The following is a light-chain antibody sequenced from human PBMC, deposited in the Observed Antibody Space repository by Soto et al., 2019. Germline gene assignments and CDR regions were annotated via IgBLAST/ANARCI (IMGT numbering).Light chain of an antibody. J-gene: IGKJ1*01. V-gene: IGKV1-39*01. CDR2: GAS. CDR3: QQSYSTPWT. Sequence: DLQMTQSPSSLSASVGDRVTITCRASQSISSYLHWYQQKPGKAPKVLIYGASSLQSGVPSKFSGSGSGTDFTLTISSLQPEDFATYYCQQSYSTPWTFGQGTKVEIK. CDR1: QSISSY.